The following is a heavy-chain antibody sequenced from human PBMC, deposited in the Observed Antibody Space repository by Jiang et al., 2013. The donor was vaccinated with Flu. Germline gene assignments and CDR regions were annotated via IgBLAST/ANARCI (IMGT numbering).Heavy chain of an antibody. D-gene: IGHD6-19*01. CDR3: ARRGAVAGYFAY. CDR1: GDSMRSYY. Sequence: GSGLVKPSETLSLTCTVSGDSMRSYYWGWIRQPPGKGLEWVGYIYYGGNTYYNPSLNSRVTISLDTSKNQFSLRVTSVTAADTAVYCCARRGAVAGYFAYWGLGTLVTVSS. V-gene: IGHV4-59*08. J-gene: IGHJ4*02. CDR2: IYYGGNT.